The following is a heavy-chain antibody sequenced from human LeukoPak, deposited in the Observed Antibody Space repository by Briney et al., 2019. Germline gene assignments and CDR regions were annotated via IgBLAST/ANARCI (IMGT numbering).Heavy chain of an antibody. CDR1: GFTFSIYW. J-gene: IGHJ4*02. CDR3: ARFLNYCSSTSCYVRVFDY. V-gene: IGHV3-74*01. Sequence: PGGSLRLSCAASGFTFSIYWMHWVRQAPGKGLVWVSRINSDGSSTSYADSVKGRFTISRDNAKNTLYLQMNSLRAEDTAVYYCARFLNYCSSTSCYVRVFDYWGQGTLVTVSS. D-gene: IGHD2-2*01. CDR2: INSDGSST.